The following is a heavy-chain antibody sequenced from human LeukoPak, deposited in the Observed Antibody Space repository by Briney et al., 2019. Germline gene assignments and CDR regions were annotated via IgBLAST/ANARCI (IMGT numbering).Heavy chain of an antibody. CDR2: LSGSGGTT. J-gene: IGHJ3*02. CDR3: ARDKILGSSAAFDI. V-gene: IGHV3-23*01. CDR1: GFTFSTYA. D-gene: IGHD6-19*01. Sequence: PGGSLRLSCAASGFTFSTYAMSWVRQAPGKGLEWVSTLSGSGGTTFYADSVEGRFTISRDNSKNTLYLQMNSLRAEDTAVYYCARDKILGSSAAFDIWGQGTMVTVSS.